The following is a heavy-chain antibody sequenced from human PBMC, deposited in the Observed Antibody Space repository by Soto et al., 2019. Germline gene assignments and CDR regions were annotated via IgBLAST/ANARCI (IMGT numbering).Heavy chain of an antibody. Sequence: GGALRLSCAASGFTFSDRYMDWVRQAPGKGLEWVGRTKNKANSYTTEYAASVKGRFTISRDDSRNSVYLQMNSLKTDDTAVYYYTMEGAYPGHDFDSWGQGTPVPVYS. V-gene: IGHV3-72*01. CDR2: TKNKANSYTT. CDR3: TMEGAYPGHDFDS. D-gene: IGHD3-16*01. CDR1: GFTFSDRY. J-gene: IGHJ4*02.